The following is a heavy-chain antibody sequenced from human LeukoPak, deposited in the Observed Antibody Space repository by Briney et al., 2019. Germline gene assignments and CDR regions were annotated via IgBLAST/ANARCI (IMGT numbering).Heavy chain of an antibody. CDR3: ARNYYDSSGYLPPYYFDY. CDR1: GYTFTSYG. CDR2: IRAYNGNT. D-gene: IGHD3-22*01. Sequence: ASVKVSCKASGYTFTSYGISWLRQAPGQGLEWMGWIRAYNGNTNYAQKLQGRVTMTTDTSTSTAYMELRSLRSDHTAVYYCARNYYDSSGYLPPYYFDYWGQGTLVTVSS. J-gene: IGHJ4*02. V-gene: IGHV1-18*01.